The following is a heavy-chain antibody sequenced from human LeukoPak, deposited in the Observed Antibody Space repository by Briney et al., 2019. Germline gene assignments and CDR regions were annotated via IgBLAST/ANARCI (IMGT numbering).Heavy chain of an antibody. CDR3: ARGRGYCSGGSCYAGRWFDP. J-gene: IGHJ5*02. D-gene: IGHD2-15*01. V-gene: IGHV4-34*01. CDR1: GGSFSGYY. CDR2: INHSGGT. Sequence: MSSETLSLACAVYGGSFSGYYWSWIRQPPGKGLEWIGEINHSGGTNYNPSLKSRVTISVDTSKNQFSLKLSSVTAADTAVYYCARGRGYCSGGSCYAGRWFDPWGQGTLVTVSS.